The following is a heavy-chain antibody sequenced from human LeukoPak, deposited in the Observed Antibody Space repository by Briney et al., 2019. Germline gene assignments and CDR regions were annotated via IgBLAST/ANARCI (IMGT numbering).Heavy chain of an antibody. CDR3: GRHGGAFEM. Sequence: GGSLRLSCAAPGFTFSSYAMSWVRQAPGKGLEWVSAISGSGGSTYYADSVKGRFTISRDNAKNSLYLQMNSLRVEDTAVYYCGRHGGAFEMWGQGTMVTVSS. V-gene: IGHV3-23*01. J-gene: IGHJ3*02. CDR2: ISGSGGST. CDR1: GFTFSSYA.